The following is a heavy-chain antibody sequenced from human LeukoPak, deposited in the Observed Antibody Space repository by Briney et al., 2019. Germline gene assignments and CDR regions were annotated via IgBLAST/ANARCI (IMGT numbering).Heavy chain of an antibody. V-gene: IGHV4-4*07. J-gene: IGHJ4*02. D-gene: IGHD6-6*01. Sequence: PSETLSLTCTVSGGSISSYYWSWIRQPAGKGLEWIGRIYTSGSTNYNPSLKSRVTMSVDTSKNQFSLKLSSVTAADTAVYYCAKEAGSSRRGYYFDYWGQGTLVTVSS. CDR2: IYTSGST. CDR3: AKEAGSSRRGYYFDY. CDR1: GGSISSYY.